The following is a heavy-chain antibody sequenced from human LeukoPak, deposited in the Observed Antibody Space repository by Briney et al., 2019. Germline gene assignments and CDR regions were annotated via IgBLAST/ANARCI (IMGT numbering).Heavy chain of an antibody. CDR2: INHSGST. D-gene: IGHD1-26*01. V-gene: IGHV4-34*01. CDR1: GGSFSGYY. CDR3: ARRRVGATDYRYFDY. J-gene: IGHJ4*02. Sequence: SETLSLTCAVYGGSFSGYYRSWIRQPPGKGLEWIGEINHSGSTNYNPSLKSRVTISVDTSKNQFSLKLSSVTAADTAVYYCARRRVGATDYRYFDYWGQGTLVTVSS.